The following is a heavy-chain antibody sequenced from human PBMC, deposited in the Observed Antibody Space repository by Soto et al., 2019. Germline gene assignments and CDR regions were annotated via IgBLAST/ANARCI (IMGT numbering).Heavy chain of an antibody. CDR3: ARGITMVRGVGLFYFDY. CDR1: GGSISSGGYY. V-gene: IGHV4-31*03. D-gene: IGHD3-10*01. Sequence: QVQLQESGPGLVKPSQTLSLTCTVSGGSISSGGYYWNWIRQHPGKSLEWIGYIYYSGSTYYNPSLKSRVTISVDTSKNQFSLKLGSVTAADTAVYYCARGITMVRGVGLFYFDYWGQGTLVTVSS. CDR2: IYYSGST. J-gene: IGHJ4*02.